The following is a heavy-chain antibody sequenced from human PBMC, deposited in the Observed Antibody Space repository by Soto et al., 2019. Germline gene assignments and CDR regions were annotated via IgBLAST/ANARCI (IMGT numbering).Heavy chain of an antibody. CDR3: ARTVGATPGGFDY. V-gene: IGHV3-53*01. CDR1: GFTVSSNY. Sequence: EVQLVESGGGLIQPGGSLRLSSAASGFTVSSNYMSWVRQAPGKGLEWVSVIYSGGSTYYADSVKGRFTISRDNSKNTLYLQMNSLRAEDMAVYYCARTVGATPGGFDYWGQGTLVTVSS. CDR2: IYSGGST. J-gene: IGHJ4*02. D-gene: IGHD1-26*01.